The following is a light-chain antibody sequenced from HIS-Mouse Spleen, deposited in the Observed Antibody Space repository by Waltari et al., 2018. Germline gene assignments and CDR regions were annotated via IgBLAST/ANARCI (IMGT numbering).Light chain of an antibody. V-gene: IGLV1-51*01. CDR3: GKWDSSLSAWV. Sequence: QSVLTQPPSVSAAPGQKVTISCSGSSPNIGNNYVSWYQQLPGTAPKLLIYDNNKRPSGIPDRFSGSKSGTSATLGITGLQTGDEADYYCGKWDSSLSAWVFGGGTKLTVL. CDR2: DNN. CDR1: SPNIGNNY. J-gene: IGLJ3*02.